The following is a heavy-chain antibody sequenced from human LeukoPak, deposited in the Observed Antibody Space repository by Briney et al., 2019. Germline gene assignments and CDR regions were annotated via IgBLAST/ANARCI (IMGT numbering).Heavy chain of an antibody. J-gene: IGHJ4*02. Sequence: PGGSLRLSCAASGFTFSTYSMNWVRQAPGKGLEWVSYISSGSSTIYYADSVKGRFAISRDNAKNSLYLQMNSLRAEDTAVYYCAREPAITFGGVIVIPYDYWGQGTLVTVSS. D-gene: IGHD3-16*02. V-gene: IGHV3-48*04. CDR3: AREPAITFGGVIVIPYDY. CDR2: ISSGSSTI. CDR1: GFTFSTYS.